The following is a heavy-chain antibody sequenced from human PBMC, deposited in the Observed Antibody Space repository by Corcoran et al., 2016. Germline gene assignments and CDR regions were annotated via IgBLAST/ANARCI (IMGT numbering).Heavy chain of an antibody. V-gene: IGHV3-30*18. J-gene: IGHJ4*02. Sequence: QVQLVESGGGVVQPGRSLRLSCAASGLIFSNYAMHWIRQAPGEGLEWVAVISYDGSKKYYADSMKGRFTISRDNSKKTLYLQMNSLRAEDTAVYYCAKAGGYFDWPHLDSWGQGTLVTVSS. CDR3: AKAGGYFDWPHLDS. CDR2: ISYDGSKK. CDR1: GLIFSNYA. D-gene: IGHD3-9*01.